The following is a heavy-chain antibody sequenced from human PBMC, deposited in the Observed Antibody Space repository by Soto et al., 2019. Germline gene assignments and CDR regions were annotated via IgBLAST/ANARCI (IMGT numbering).Heavy chain of an antibody. V-gene: IGHV5-10-1*01. CDR2: VDPSTSYI. CDR3: ARLVIGVTRTFDY. D-gene: IGHD2-15*01. CDR1: GYSFTNYW. Sequence: GESLKISCKASGYSFTNYWITWVRQKPGKGLEWMARVDPSTSYIDYGPSARGRVSISVDKSISTAYLQWSSLEASDTAIYYCARLVIGVTRTFDYGGQGTLVPVSS. J-gene: IGHJ4*02.